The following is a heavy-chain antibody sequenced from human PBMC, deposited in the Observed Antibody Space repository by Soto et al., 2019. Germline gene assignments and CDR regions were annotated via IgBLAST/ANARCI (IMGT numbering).Heavy chain of an antibody. CDR3: ARHGAAIWLGY. J-gene: IGHJ4*02. CDR2: IDPSDSYI. D-gene: IGHD6-19*01. Sequence: GESLKISCKTSGYTFSGHWISWVRQVPGKGLQWMGNIDPSDSYINYNPAFRGHVTFSVDKSSSTAYLHWRSLGPSDTAIYYCARHGAAIWLGYWGQGTLVTVSS. CDR1: GYTFSGHW. V-gene: IGHV5-10-1*01.